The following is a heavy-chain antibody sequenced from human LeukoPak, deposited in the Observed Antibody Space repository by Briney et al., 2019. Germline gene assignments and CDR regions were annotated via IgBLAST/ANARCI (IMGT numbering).Heavy chain of an antibody. CDR2: TYYRSKWYN. D-gene: IGHD6-19*01. Sequence: SQTLSLTCATSGDSVSSNSAAWNWIRQSPSRGLEWLGRTYYRSKWYNDYAVSVKSRITINPDTSKNQFSLQLNSVTPEDTAVYYCARGVYSSGWYVDDYWGQGTLVTVSS. V-gene: IGHV6-1*01. J-gene: IGHJ4*02. CDR1: GDSVSSNSAA. CDR3: ARGVYSSGWYVDDY.